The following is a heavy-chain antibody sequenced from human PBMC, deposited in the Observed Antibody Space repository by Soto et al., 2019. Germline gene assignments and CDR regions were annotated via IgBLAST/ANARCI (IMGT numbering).Heavy chain of an antibody. CDR3: ASDKPPIYYDSIA. CDR2: ISYDGSNK. V-gene: IGHV3-30-3*01. J-gene: IGHJ4*02. CDR1: GFTFSSYA. Sequence: LRLSCAASGFTFSSYAMHWVRQAPGKGLEWVAVISYDGSNKYYADSVKGRFTISRDNSKNTLYLQMNSLRAEDTAVDYCASDKPPIYYDSIARGQGTLVTVSS. D-gene: IGHD3-22*01.